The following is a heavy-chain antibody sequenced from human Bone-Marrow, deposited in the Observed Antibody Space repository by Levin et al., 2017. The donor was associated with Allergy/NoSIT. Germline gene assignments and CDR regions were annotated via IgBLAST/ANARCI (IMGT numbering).Heavy chain of an antibody. J-gene: IGHJ4*02. CDR3: ARGGFQHLGSVDIDY. CDR2: ISPNSGGT. V-gene: IGHV1-2*02. CDR1: GYTFTAYY. D-gene: IGHD6-13*01. Sequence: GESLKISCQASGYTFTAYYINWVRQAPGQGLEWLGWISPNSGGTKYAQKFQGRVTMTRDTSFTTAYMEPSSLTSDDTAIYYCARGGFQHLGSVDIDYWGQGTLVTVSS.